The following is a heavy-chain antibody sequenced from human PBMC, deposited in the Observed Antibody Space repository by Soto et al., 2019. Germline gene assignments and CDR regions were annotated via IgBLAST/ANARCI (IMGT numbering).Heavy chain of an antibody. CDR1: GYTFTGYY. D-gene: IGHD5-12*01. Sequence: ASVKVSCKASGYTFTGYYMHWVRQAPGQGLEWMGWINPNSGGTNYAQKFQGRVTMTRDTSISTAYMELSRLRSDDTAVYYCARDKWVGGTLEMATIIYNNAFDIWGQGTMVTVSS. CDR3: ARDKWVGGTLEMATIIYNNAFDI. J-gene: IGHJ3*02. V-gene: IGHV1-2*02. CDR2: INPNSGGT.